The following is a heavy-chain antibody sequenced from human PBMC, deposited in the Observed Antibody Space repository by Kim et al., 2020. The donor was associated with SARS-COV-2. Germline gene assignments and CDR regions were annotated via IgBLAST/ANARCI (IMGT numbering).Heavy chain of an antibody. CDR3: ARVPSPGYYYYYMDV. Sequence: SVKVSCKASGGTFSSYAISWVRQAPGQRLEWMGRIIPILGIANYAQKFQGRVTITADKSTSTAYMELSSLRSEDTAVYYCARVPSPGYYYYYMDVWGKG. V-gene: IGHV1-69*04. J-gene: IGHJ6*03. CDR1: GGTFSSYA. D-gene: IGHD3-10*01. CDR2: IIPILGIA.